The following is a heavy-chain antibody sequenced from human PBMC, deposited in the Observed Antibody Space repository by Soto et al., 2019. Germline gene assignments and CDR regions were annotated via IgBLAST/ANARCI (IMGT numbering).Heavy chain of an antibody. CDR3: PRNPKDLWNGYYFDY. Sequence: SETLSLTCTVSGDPMSSYYWNWIRQTPGKGLEWIGYIHYTGSTSYNPSLESRVTISLDASRTRFSLKLSSVTAADTAFYYCPRNPKDLWNGYYFDYWGQGALVTVSS. V-gene: IGHV4-59*01. CDR1: GDPMSSYY. J-gene: IGHJ4*02. D-gene: IGHD3-3*01. CDR2: IHYTGST.